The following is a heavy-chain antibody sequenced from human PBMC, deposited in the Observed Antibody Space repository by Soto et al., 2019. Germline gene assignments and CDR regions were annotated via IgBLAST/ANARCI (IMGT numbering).Heavy chain of an antibody. CDR2: ISYSGSA. CDR3: ATMGTPATGLYYFDY. D-gene: IGHD2-15*01. Sequence: QVQLQESGPGLVKPSQTLSLTCTVSGGSISSGNYYWSWIRQPPGKGLEWIGFISYSGSAYCNPSLKSRVTISVDTSKNQFSLNLSFVTAADTAVYYCATMGTPATGLYYFDYWGQGTLVTVSS. J-gene: IGHJ4*02. V-gene: IGHV4-30-4*01. CDR1: GGSISSGNYY.